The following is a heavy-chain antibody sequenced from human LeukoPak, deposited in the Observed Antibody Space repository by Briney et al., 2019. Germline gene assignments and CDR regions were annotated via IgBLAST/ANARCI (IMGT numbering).Heavy chain of an antibody. V-gene: IGHV4-59*02. CDR2: IYYSEST. D-gene: IGHD2-2*01. CDR1: VGSVSSYY. Sequence: SESLSLTCTVSVGSVSSYYWRWIRQPRRKGLEWIGYIYYSESTNYNPSLKSRVTISVDTSKNQFSLKLSSVTAADTAVYYCATTSSAGPTDIVVEAGYYYGMDVWGQGTTVTVSS. J-gene: IGHJ6*02. CDR3: ATTSSAGPTDIVVEAGYYYGMDV.